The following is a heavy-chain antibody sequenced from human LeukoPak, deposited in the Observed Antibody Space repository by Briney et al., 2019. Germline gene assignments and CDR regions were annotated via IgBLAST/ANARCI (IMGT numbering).Heavy chain of an antibody. Sequence: ASVKVSCKASGYTFTSYDINWVRQATGQGLEWMGWMNPNSGNTGYAQKFQGRVTMTRNTSISTAYMELSSLRSEDTAVYYCASSQGYSYGYTLGYWGQGTLVTVSS. CDR2: MNPNSGNT. D-gene: IGHD5-18*01. V-gene: IGHV1-8*01. CDR1: GYTFTSYD. J-gene: IGHJ4*02. CDR3: ASSQGYSYGYTLGY.